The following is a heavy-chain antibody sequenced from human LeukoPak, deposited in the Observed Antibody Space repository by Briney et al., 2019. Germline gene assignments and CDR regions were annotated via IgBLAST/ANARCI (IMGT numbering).Heavy chain of an antibody. J-gene: IGHJ5*02. D-gene: IGHD5-24*01. CDR2: ISPSGGST. Sequence: ASVKVSCKAFGYTFTSNYMHWVRQAPGQGPEWTGVISPSGGSTTYAQKFQGRVTLTRDMSTSTDYLELSSLRSEDTAVYYCARDNSVRDGAWWFNPWGQGTLVTVSS. V-gene: IGHV1-46*01. CDR1: GYTFTSNY. CDR3: ARDNSVRDGAWWFNP.